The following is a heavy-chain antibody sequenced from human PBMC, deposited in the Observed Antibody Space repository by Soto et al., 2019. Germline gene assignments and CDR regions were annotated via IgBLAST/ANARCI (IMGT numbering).Heavy chain of an antibody. CDR2: IYYSGST. CDR1: GGSISSGDYY. J-gene: IGHJ4*02. Sequence: SETLSLTCTVSGGSISSGDYYWSWIRQPPGKGLEWIGYIYYSGSTYYNPSLKSRVTISVDTSKNQFSLKLSSVTAADTAVYYCARGTPMVRGVPDYWGKGTLVTVSS. CDR3: ARGTPMVRGVPDY. V-gene: IGHV4-30-4*01. D-gene: IGHD3-10*01.